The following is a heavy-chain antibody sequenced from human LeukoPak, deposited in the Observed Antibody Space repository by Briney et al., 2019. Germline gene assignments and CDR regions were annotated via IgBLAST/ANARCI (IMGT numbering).Heavy chain of an antibody. V-gene: IGHV3-7*01. CDR1: GFTFSSYA. CDR2: IKQDGSEI. Sequence: GGSLRLSCAASGFTFSSYAMSWVRQAPGKGLEWVANIKQDGSEIYYVDSVKGRFTISRDNAKKSVYLQMNSLRAEDTAIYYCARDRGYLDYWGQGTLVTVSS. J-gene: IGHJ4*02. CDR3: ARDRGYLDY. D-gene: IGHD2-2*03.